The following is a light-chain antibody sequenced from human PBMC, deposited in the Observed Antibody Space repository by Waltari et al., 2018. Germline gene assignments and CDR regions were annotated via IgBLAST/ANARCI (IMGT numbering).Light chain of an antibody. J-gene: IGLJ2*01. CDR2: VNSDGSA. CDR3: QTWDTDIVV. Sequence: QLVVTQSPSASASLGASVKLTCTLSSGHGRYAIAWHQQQPGKGPRFLLRVNSDGSANKGDGIPGRFSGSSSGAERYRIISCLQAEDEADYYCQTWDTDIVVFGGGTKLTV. CDR1: SGHGRYA. V-gene: IGLV4-69*01.